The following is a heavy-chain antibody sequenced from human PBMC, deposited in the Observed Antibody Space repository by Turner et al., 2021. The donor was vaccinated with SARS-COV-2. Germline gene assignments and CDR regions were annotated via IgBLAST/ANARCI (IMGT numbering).Heavy chain of an antibody. CDR2: INPSSSGT. CDR1: GYTFAGYY. Sequence: QVQLVQSGAEVKKPGASVKVSCKASGYTFAGYYIHWVRQAPGQVLKWVGVINPSSSGTNYAQRLQGRVTMTGDTSISTAYVELSTLGSDDTAVYYCARSVSWLQSLTVDYWGQGTLVTVSS. D-gene: IGHD5-12*01. V-gene: IGHV1-2*02. J-gene: IGHJ4*02. CDR3: ARSVSWLQSLTVDY.